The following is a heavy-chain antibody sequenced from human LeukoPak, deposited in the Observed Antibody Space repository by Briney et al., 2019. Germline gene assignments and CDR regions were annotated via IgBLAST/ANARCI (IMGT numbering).Heavy chain of an antibody. CDR3: AREATWGEWYFDH. J-gene: IGHJ4*02. Sequence: SGRSLRLSCVASGITFSRHGMDWVRQAPGKGLEWVAVIADDGGVKQYADSVKGRFTVSRDNSKSTLYLQMNGLSVEDTAIYYCAREATWGEWYFDHWGQGTPVTVSS. CDR2: IADDGGVK. CDR1: GITFSRHG. V-gene: IGHV3-30*03. D-gene: IGHD3-3*01.